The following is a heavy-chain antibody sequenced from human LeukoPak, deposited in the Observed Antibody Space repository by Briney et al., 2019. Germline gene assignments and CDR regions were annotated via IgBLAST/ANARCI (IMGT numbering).Heavy chain of an antibody. CDR3: AKEGRSLQTY. Sequence: GGSLRLSCAASGFTFSSSAMSWVRQAPGKGLEWVANIKEDGTETYYVDSVKGRFTISRDNAKNSLYLQMNSPRVEDTAVYYCAKEGRSLQTYWGQGTLVTVSS. V-gene: IGHV3-7*03. J-gene: IGHJ4*02. CDR1: GFTFSSSA. D-gene: IGHD5-24*01. CDR2: IKEDGTET.